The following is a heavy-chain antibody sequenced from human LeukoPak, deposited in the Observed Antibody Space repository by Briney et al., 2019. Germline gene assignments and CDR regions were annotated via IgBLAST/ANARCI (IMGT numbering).Heavy chain of an antibody. J-gene: IGHJ4*02. CDR2: IYSGGST. CDR3: ARGPYGDYVEGCY. V-gene: IGHV3-66*01. D-gene: IGHD4-17*01. CDR1: GFTVSSNY. Sequence: QPGGSLRLSCAASGFTVSSNYMSWVRQAPGKGLEWVSVIYSGGSTYYADSVKGRFTISRDNSKNTLYLQMNSLRAEDTAVYYCARGPYGDYVEGCYWGQGTLVTVSS.